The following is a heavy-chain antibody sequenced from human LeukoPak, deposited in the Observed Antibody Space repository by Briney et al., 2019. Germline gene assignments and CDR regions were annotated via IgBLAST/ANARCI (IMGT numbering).Heavy chain of an antibody. CDR3: AIGSIVVVPAAKRFDP. D-gene: IGHD2-2*01. CDR2: ISGSGGST. Sequence: GGSLRLSYAASGSTFSSYAMSWVREAPGKGLEWVSAISGSGGSTYYADSVKGRFTISRDNSKNTLYLQMNSLRAEDTAVYYCAIGSIVVVPAAKRFDPWGQGTLVTVSS. V-gene: IGHV3-23*01. J-gene: IGHJ5*02. CDR1: GSTFSSYA.